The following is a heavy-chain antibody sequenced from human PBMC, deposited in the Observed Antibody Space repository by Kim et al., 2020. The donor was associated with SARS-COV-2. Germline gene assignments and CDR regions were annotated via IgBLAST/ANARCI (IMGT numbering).Heavy chain of an antibody. D-gene: IGHD4-17*01. CDR2: IYYSGST. J-gene: IGHJ4*02. CDR1: GGSISSSSYY. Sequence: SETLSLTCTVSGGSISSSSYYWGWIRQPPGKGLEWIGSIYYSGSTYYNPSLKSRVTISVDTSKNQFSLKLRSVTAADTAVYYCARHRDDYGGNLLFDYWGQGTLVTVSS. V-gene: IGHV4-39*01. CDR3: ARHRDDYGGNLLFDY.